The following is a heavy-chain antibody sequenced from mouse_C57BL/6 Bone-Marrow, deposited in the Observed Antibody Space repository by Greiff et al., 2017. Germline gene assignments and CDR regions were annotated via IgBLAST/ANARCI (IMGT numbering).Heavy chain of an antibody. Sequence: VQLQQPGAELVMPGASVKLSCKASGYTFTSYWMHWVKQRPGQGLEWIGEIDPSDSYTNYNQKFKGKSTLTVDKSSSTAYMQLSSLTSEDSAVYDCARDDGYLAWFAYWGQGTLVTVSA. CDR1: GYTFTSYW. J-gene: IGHJ3*01. V-gene: IGHV1-69*01. CDR2: IDPSDSYT. CDR3: ARDDGYLAWFAY. D-gene: IGHD2-3*01.